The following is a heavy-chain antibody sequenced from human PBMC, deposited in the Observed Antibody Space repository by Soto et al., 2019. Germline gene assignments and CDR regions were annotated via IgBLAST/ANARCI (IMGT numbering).Heavy chain of an antibody. CDR3: TKRSGGFSEFDY. Sequence: EVQLLESGGGLVQAGGSLRLSCAASGFSFGNFAMKWVLQPPGKGLEWVSSVDYSGTYTFYAASVRGRFTISRDNSQNMVYLEMNSLRADDTAVYYCTKRSGGFSEFDYWGQGALVIVSS. CDR1: GFSFGNFA. V-gene: IGHV3-23*01. D-gene: IGHD5-12*01. CDR2: VDYSGTYT. J-gene: IGHJ4*02.